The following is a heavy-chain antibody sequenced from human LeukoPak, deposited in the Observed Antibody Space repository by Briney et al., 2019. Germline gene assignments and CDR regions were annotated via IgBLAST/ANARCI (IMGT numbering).Heavy chain of an antibody. Sequence: ASVKVSCKASGYTFTGYYMHWVRQAPGQGLEWMGWINPNSGGTNYAQKFQGRVTMTRDTSISTAYMELSRLRSDDTAVYYCARKYYDILPGYRREYYFDYWGQGTLVTVSS. J-gene: IGHJ4*02. CDR2: INPNSGGT. V-gene: IGHV1-2*02. CDR1: GYTFTGYY. D-gene: IGHD3-9*01. CDR3: ARKYYDILPGYRREYYFDY.